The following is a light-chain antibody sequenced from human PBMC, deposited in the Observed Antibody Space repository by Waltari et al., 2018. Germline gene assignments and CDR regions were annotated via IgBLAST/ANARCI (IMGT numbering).Light chain of an antibody. CDR3: ASWDDSLSVGV. J-gene: IGLJ3*02. V-gene: IGLV1-47*01. CDR1: ISNLGTNY. CDR2: RNN. Sequence: QSVLTQPPSASGTPGQRVTISCSGSISNLGTNYVYWYQQFPGTAPKLLIQRNNQRPAGVPDRFSGSKSGTSAYLAISGLRSEDEADYYCASWDDSLSVGVFGGGTKLTVL.